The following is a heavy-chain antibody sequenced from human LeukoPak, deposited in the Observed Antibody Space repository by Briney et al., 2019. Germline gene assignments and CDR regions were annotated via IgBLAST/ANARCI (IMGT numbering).Heavy chain of an antibody. Sequence: GGSLRLSCAASGFTFSSYAMNWVRQAPGKGLEYVSAISSNGGSTYYANSVKGRSTISRDNSKNTLYLQMGSLRAEDMAVYFCARGGYGASTPYYMDVWGTGTTVTVSS. CDR1: GFTFSSYA. CDR2: ISSNGGST. J-gene: IGHJ6*03. CDR3: ARGGYGASTPYYMDV. V-gene: IGHV3-64*01. D-gene: IGHD1-26*01.